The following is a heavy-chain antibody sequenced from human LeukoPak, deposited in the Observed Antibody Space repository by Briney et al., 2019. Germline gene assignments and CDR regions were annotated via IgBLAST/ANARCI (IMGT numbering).Heavy chain of an antibody. J-gene: IGHJ5*02. Sequence: ASVKISCTASGYTFTGYYMHWVRQGPGQGLVWVGWINPHSGGTNYAQKFQGKVTMNRDTTISTAYMELSRLRSDDTAVYYCVRVGRYSSSWQPYNWFDPWGQGTLVTVSS. V-gene: IGHV1-2*02. CDR2: INPHSGGT. D-gene: IGHD6-13*01. CDR1: GYTFTGYY. CDR3: VRVGRYSSSWQPYNWFDP.